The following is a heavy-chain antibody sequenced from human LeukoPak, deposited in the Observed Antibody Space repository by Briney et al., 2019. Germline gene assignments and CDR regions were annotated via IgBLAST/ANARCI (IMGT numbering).Heavy chain of an antibody. CDR1: GGSISSGCYY. D-gene: IGHD3-22*01. J-gene: IGHJ4*02. CDR3: ARGTTYNQYYYDSSAYYSFDY. V-gene: IGHV4-61*02. CDR2: LYTSGST. Sequence: SETLSLTCTVSGGSISSGCYYWIWIPQPAGKGLEWFGRLYTSGSTNYTPPLKRRVTISGDTSKDQFSLKLSSVTAADPAVYYCARGTTYNQYYYDSSAYYSFDYWGQGTLVTVSS.